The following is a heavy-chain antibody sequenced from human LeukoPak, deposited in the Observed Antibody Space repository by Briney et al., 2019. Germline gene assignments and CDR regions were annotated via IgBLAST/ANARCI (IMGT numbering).Heavy chain of an antibody. J-gene: IGHJ3*02. V-gene: IGHV3-21*01. CDR2: ISTTSNEI. D-gene: IGHD3-10*01. CDR3: ARDLYYFGSGTYYRSDAFDI. CDR1: GFTLRSYA. Sequence: PGGSLRLSCAASGFTLRSYAMNWVRQAPGKGLEWVSVISTTSNEIYYADSGKGRFTISRDNSKNSLYLQMYSLRAEDTAVYYCARDLYYFGSGTYYRSDAFDIWGQGTMVTVSA.